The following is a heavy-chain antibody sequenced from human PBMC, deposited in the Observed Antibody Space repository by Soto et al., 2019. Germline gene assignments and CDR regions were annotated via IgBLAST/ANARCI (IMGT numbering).Heavy chain of an antibody. CDR1: GFTFSSYA. J-gene: IGHJ4*02. CDR3: ARDPIPVRYFDWFEMYYFDH. D-gene: IGHD3-9*01. CDR2: ISYAGSNK. Sequence: GGSLRLSCAASGFTFSSYAMHWVRQAPGKGLEWVAVISYAGSNKYYADSVKGRFTISRDNSKNMLYLEMNSLRPEDTAVYFCARDPIPVRYFDWFEMYYFDHWGQGTLVTVSS. V-gene: IGHV3-30-3*01.